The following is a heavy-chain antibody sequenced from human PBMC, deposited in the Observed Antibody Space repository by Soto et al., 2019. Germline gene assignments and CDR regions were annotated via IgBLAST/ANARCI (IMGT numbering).Heavy chain of an antibody. J-gene: IGHJ4*02. CDR3: ARHSGNYYDSNGYLSY. V-gene: IGHV4-39*01. Sequence: PSETLSLTCTVSGGSISSSSYYWGWIRQPPGKGLEWIGSIYYDGSAYYNPSLKSRVTISVDTSKNQFSLKLTSVTAADTAVYYCARHSGNYYDSNGYLSYWGQGTLVTVSS. CDR2: IYYDGSA. D-gene: IGHD3-22*01. CDR1: GGSISSSSYY.